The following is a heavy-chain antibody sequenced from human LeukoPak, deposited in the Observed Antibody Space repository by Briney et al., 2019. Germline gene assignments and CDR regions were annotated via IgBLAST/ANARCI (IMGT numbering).Heavy chain of an antibody. D-gene: IGHD2-21*02. CDR3: ARHVKLGGYCGGDCYSFDY. J-gene: IGHJ4*02. CDR2: IYYSGST. CDR1: GGSISSSSYY. V-gene: IGHV4-39*01. Sequence: SETLSLTCTVSGGSISSSSYYWGWIRQPPGKGLEWIGSIYYSGSTYYNPSLKSRVTISVDTSKNQFSLKLSSVTAADTAVYYCARHVKLGGYCGGDCYSFDYWGQGTLVTVSS.